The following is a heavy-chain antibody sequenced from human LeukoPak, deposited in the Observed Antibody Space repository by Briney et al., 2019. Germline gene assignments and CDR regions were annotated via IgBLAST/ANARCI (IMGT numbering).Heavy chain of an antibody. CDR2: ISSTSSVI. CDR1: GSTFSSHT. V-gene: IGHV3-48*04. D-gene: IGHD3-9*01. J-gene: IGHJ6*02. Sequence: GGSLRPSCAASGSTFSSHTMNWVRQAPGKGLEWISYISSTSSVIYYADSVKGRFTISRDNAKNSLYLQMNSLRAEDTAVYYCARESYDILTGYYPYYYYGMDVWGQGTTVTVSS. CDR3: ARESYDILTGYYPYYYYGMDV.